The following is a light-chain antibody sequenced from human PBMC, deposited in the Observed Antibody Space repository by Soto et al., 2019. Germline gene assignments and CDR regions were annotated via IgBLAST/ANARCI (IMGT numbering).Light chain of an antibody. Sequence: SVLTQPPSVSAAPGQRVTISCFGSGSNIGNNFVSWYQQFPGTSPKLLIYDNDKRPSGIPGRFSGSKSGTSATLDITGLQTGDEADYYCGTWDNSLDAYVFGAGTKATVL. CDR1: GSNIGNNF. J-gene: IGLJ1*01. CDR3: GTWDNSLDAYV. CDR2: DND. V-gene: IGLV1-51*01.